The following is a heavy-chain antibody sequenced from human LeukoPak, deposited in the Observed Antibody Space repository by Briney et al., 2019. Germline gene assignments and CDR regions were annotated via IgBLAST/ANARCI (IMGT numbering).Heavy chain of an antibody. CDR2: FIPIFGTA. Sequence: GASVKVSCKASGGTFSSYAISWVRQAPGQGLEWMGGFIPIFGTANYAQKFQGRVTITTDESTSTTYMELSSLRSEDTAVYYCARDHYDILTGSRDYYYYMDVWGKGTTVTVSS. J-gene: IGHJ6*03. CDR3: ARDHYDILTGSRDYYYYMDV. CDR1: GGTFSSYA. V-gene: IGHV1-69*05. D-gene: IGHD3-9*01.